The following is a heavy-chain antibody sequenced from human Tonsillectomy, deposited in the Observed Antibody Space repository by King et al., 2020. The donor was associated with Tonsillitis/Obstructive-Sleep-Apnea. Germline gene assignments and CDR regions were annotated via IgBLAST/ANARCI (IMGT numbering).Heavy chain of an antibody. CDR2: IYYSGST. CDR3: ASPLGPIVRGVIRDY. CDR1: GGSISSSSYY. D-gene: IGHD3-10*01. Sequence: QLQESGPGLVKPSETLSLTCTVSGGSISSSSYYWGWIRQPPGKGLEWIGSIYYSGSTYYNPSLKSRVTISVDTSKNQLYLKLSSVTAADTAVYYCASPLGPIVRGVIRDYWGQGNLVTVSS. J-gene: IGHJ4*02. V-gene: IGHV4-39*01.